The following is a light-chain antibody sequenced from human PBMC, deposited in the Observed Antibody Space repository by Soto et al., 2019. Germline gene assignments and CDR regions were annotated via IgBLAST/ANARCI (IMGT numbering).Light chain of an antibody. J-gene: IGKJ2*01. CDR3: QQRSNWPPRT. V-gene: IGKV3-11*01. Sequence: EIVLTQSPATLSLSPGERATLSCRASQSVSTYLAWYQQKPGQAPRLLIYDASNRATGIPGRFSGSGSGTVFTLTISSLEPEDFAVYYCQQRSNWPPRTFGQGTKLEIK. CDR1: QSVSTY. CDR2: DAS.